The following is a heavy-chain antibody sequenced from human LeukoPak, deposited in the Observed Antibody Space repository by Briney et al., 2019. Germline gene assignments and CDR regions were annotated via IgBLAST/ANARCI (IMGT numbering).Heavy chain of an antibody. D-gene: IGHD4-17*01. CDR2: INHRGRT. V-gene: IGHV4-34*01. CDR1: GGSFSGYY. Sequence: SETLSLTCAVYGGSFSGYYWSWIRQPPGKGLEWIGEINHRGRTNYNPSLKSRVTMSVDTSKSQFSLNLSSVTAADTSVYYCARVDYGDYSKAFDYWGQGTLVTVSS. J-gene: IGHJ4*02. CDR3: ARVDYGDYSKAFDY.